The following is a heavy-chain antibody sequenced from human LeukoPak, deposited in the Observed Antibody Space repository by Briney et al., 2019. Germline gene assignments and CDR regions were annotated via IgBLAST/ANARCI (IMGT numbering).Heavy chain of an antibody. V-gene: IGHV3-7*03. D-gene: IGHD2-2*01. Sequence: GGSLRLSCVASGFSISSHWMRWLRQAPGKGLEWVANIKADGSQQYYVDSVRGRFTITRDNAENSLYLQMNSLRAEDTAVYYCAKVVGSYQLQHFDYWGQGTLVTVSS. CDR1: GFSISSHW. J-gene: IGHJ4*02. CDR3: AKVVGSYQLQHFDY. CDR2: IKADGSQQ.